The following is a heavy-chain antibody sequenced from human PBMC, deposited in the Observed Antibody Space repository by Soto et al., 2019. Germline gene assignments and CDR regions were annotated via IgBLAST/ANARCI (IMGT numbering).Heavy chain of an antibody. J-gene: IGHJ5*02. CDR3: ARSERINWFDP. CDR2: IYYSGST. Sequence: SLTCTVSCGSISSSSYYWGWIRQPPGKGLEWIGSIYYSGSTYYNPSLKSRVTISVDTSKNQFSLKLSSVTAADTAVYYCARSERINWFDPWGQGTLVTVS. CDR1: CGSISSSSYY. V-gene: IGHV4-39*01.